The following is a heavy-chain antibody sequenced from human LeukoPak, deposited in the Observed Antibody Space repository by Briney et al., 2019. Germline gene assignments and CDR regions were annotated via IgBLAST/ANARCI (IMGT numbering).Heavy chain of an antibody. V-gene: IGHV3-48*01. Sequence: PGGSLRLSCAASGFTFSSYSMNWVRQAPGKGLEWVSYISSSSSTIYSADSVKGRFTISRDNAKNSLYLQMNSLRAEDTAVYYCARGPSSPPFSSYYYYDSSGYNLDYWGQGTLVTVSS. CDR1: GFTFSSYS. CDR2: ISSSSSTI. CDR3: ARGPSSPPFSSYYYYDSSGYNLDY. J-gene: IGHJ4*02. D-gene: IGHD3-22*01.